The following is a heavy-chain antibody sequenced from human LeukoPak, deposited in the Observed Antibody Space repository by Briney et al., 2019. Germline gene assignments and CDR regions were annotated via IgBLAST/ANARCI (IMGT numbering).Heavy chain of an antibody. CDR2: INSSGSTI. CDR3: ASECARERSSAWYYYYGMDV. D-gene: IGHD5-24*01. CDR1: RFTVCYNY. Sequence: KPGGSLRLSCAGSRFTVCYNYKGWLRQAPGKGLEWVSYINSSGSTIYYADSVKGRFTISRNNAKNSLYLQMNSLRAESTGVYYDASECARERSSAWYYYYGMDVWGQGTTVTVSS. J-gene: IGHJ6*02. V-gene: IGHV3-11*04.